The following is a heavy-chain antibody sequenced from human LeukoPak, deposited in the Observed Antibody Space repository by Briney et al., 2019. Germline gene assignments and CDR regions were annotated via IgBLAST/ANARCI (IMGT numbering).Heavy chain of an antibody. CDR1: GGSISSGGYS. CDR2: IFRSGST. V-gene: IGHV4-31*03. J-gene: IGHJ4*02. CDR3: ARAPLPYGGNSGFDY. D-gene: IGHD4-23*01. Sequence: SETLSLTCTVSGGSISSGGYSWSWVRQHPGKGLEWIGYIFRSGSTYYNPSLKSRVTISIDTSKNQFSLRLNSVTAADTAVYYCARAPLPYGGNSGFDYWGQGTLVTVSS.